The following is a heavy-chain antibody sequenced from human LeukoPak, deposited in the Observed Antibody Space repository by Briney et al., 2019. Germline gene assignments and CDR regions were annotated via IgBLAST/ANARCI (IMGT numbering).Heavy chain of an antibody. CDR3: AREAYYYDSSGYYY. D-gene: IGHD3-22*01. V-gene: IGHV3-33*01. J-gene: IGHJ4*02. CDR1: GFTFSSYG. CDR2: IWYDGSNK. Sequence: SLRLSCAASGFTFSSYGMHWVRQAPGKGLEWVAVIWYDGSNKYYADSVKGRFTISRDNSKNTLYLQMNSLRAEDTAVYYCAREAYYYDSSGYYYWGQGTLVAVSS.